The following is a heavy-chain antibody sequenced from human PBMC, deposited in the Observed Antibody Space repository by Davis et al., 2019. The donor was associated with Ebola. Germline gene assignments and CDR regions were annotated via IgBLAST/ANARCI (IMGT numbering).Heavy chain of an antibody. Sequence: ASVKVSCKASGYTFTSYAMHWVRQAPGQGLDWMGWINPNSGGTNYAQKFQGWVTMTRDTSISTAYMELSRLRSDDTAVYYCARVKEFTDYGMDVWGQGTTVTVSS. J-gene: IGHJ6*02. CDR1: GYTFTSYA. CDR3: ARVKEFTDYGMDV. CDR2: INPNSGGT. V-gene: IGHV1-2*04. D-gene: IGHD3-10*01.